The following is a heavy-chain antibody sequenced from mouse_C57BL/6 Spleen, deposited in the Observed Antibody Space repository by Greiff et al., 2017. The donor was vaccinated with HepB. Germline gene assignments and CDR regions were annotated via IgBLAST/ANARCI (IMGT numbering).Heavy chain of an antibody. J-gene: IGHJ3*01. CDR3: ASEAYYSNRFAY. V-gene: IGHV2-6*01. CDR1: GFSLTSYG. CDR2: IWGVGST. Sequence: VKLMESGPGLVAPSQSLSITCTVSGFSLTSYGVDWVRQSPGKGLEWLGVIWGVGSTNYNSALKSRLSISKDNSKSQVFLKMNSLQTDDTAMYYCASEAYYSNRFAYWGQGTLVTVSA. D-gene: IGHD2-5*01.